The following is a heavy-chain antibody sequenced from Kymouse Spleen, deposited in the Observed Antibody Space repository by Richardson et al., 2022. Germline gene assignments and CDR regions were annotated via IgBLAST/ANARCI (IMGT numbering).Heavy chain of an antibody. J-gene: IGHJ1*01. CDR2: ISWNSGSI. V-gene: IGHV3-9*01. D-gene: IGHD3-22*01. CDR1: GFTFDDYA. Sequence: EVQLVESGGGLVQPGRSLRLSCAASGFTFDDYAMHWVRQAPGKGLEWVSGISWNSGSIGYADSVKGRFTISRDNAKNSLYLQMNSLRAEDTALYYCAKDIYYDSSGYSAEYFQHWGQGTLVTVSS. CDR3: AKDIYYDSSGYSAEYFQH.